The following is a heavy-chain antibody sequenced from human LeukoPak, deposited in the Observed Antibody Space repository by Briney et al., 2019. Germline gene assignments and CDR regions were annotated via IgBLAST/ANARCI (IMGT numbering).Heavy chain of an antibody. CDR2: ISYDGSNK. J-gene: IGHJ4*02. CDR3: ARGSYYDSSGYFDY. CDR1: GFTFSSYA. D-gene: IGHD3-22*01. Sequence: PGGSLRLSCAASGFTFSSYAMHWVRQAPGKGLEWVAVISYDGSNKYYADSVKGRFTISRDNSKNTLYLQMNSLRAEDTAVYYCARGSYYDSSGYFDYWGQGTLVTVSS. V-gene: IGHV3-30-3*01.